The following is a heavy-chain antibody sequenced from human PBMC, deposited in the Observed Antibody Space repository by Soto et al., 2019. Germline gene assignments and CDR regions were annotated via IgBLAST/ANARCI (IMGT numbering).Heavy chain of an antibody. CDR2: ISYDGSDK. CDR3: AKDRDTYGSSYIFDY. J-gene: IGHJ4*02. V-gene: IGHV3-30*18. D-gene: IGHD5-18*01. Sequence: GGSLRLSCAASGFTFSSYGMHGGRQAPGKGLEWVTVISYDGSDKHFADSVKGRFTISRDNSKNTLYLQMNSLRAEDTAVYYCAKDRDTYGSSYIFDYWGQGTLVTVSS. CDR1: GFTFSSYG.